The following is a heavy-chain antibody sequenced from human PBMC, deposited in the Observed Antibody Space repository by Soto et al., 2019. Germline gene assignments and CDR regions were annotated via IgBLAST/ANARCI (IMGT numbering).Heavy chain of an antibody. CDR2: ISAYNGNT. D-gene: IGHD2-2*01. CDR3: ARVAGVVRGSYYYGMDV. V-gene: IGHV1-18*04. CDR1: GYTFTSYG. J-gene: IGHJ6*02. Sequence: VASVKVSCKASGYTFTSYGISWVRQAPGQGLEWMGWISAYNGNTNYAQKLQGRVTMTTDTSTSTAYMELRSLRSDDTAVYYCARVAGVVRGSYYYGMDVWGQGTTVTV.